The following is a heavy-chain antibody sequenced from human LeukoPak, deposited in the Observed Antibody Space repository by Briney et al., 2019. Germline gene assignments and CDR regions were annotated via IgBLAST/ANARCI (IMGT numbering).Heavy chain of an antibody. Sequence: GGSLRLSCAASGFTFSSYSMNWVRQAPGKGLEWVSYISSSSSTIYYADSVKGRFTISRDNAKNSLYLQMNSLRAEDTAVYYCAKGGAVSGKSITLVRGTRRYYYYMDVWGKGTTVTISS. D-gene: IGHD3-10*01. CDR2: ISSSSSTI. CDR1: GFTFSSYS. V-gene: IGHV3-48*01. J-gene: IGHJ6*03. CDR3: AKGGAVSGKSITLVRGTRRYYYYMDV.